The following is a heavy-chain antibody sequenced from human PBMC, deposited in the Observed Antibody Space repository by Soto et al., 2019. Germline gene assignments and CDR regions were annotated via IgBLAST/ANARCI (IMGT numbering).Heavy chain of an antibody. J-gene: IGHJ3*02. D-gene: IGHD7-27*01. V-gene: IGHV3-23*01. CDR1: GFTFSSYA. CDR3: AKDHDWGSSGDAFDI. Sequence: GGSLRLSCAASGFTFSSYAMSWVRQAPGKGLEWVSAISGSGGSTYYADSVKGRFTISRDNSKNTLYLQMNSLRAEDMAVYYCAKDHDWGSSGDAFDIWGQGTMVTVSS. CDR2: ISGSGGST.